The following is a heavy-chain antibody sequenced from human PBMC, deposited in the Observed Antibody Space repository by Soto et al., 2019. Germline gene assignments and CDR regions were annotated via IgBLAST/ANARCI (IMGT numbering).Heavy chain of an antibody. J-gene: IGHJ6*02. Sequence: GGSLRLSCAASGFTVSSNYMSWVRQAPGKGLEWVSVIYSGGSTYYADSVKGRFTISRDNSKNMLYLQMNRLRAEDTAVYYCAKDNGYYGSGSPGVIDYYYYYGMDVWAQGTTVTVSS. CDR1: GFTVSSNY. D-gene: IGHD3-10*01. CDR2: IYSGGST. V-gene: IGHV3-53*05. CDR3: AKDNGYYGSGSPGVIDYYYYYGMDV.